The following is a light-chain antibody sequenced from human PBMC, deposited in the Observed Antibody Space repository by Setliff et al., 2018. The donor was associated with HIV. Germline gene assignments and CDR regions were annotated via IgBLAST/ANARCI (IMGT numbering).Light chain of an antibody. Sequence: QSALTQPASVSGSPGQSITISCVGTSADVDSSKYVSWYVHHPGKAPKLIIYQVTNRPSGVSHRFSGSKSGNTASLTISGLQAEDEADYYCSSYGESPYVFGTGTKVTVL. J-gene: IGLJ1*01. V-gene: IGLV2-14*01. CDR3: SSYGESPYV. CDR2: QVT. CDR1: SADVDSSKY.